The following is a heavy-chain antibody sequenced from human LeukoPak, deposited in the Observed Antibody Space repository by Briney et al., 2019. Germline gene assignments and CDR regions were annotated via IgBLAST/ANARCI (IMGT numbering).Heavy chain of an antibody. CDR3: AKSFRSTSLDC. V-gene: IGHV3-23*01. Sequence: GGSLRLSCAASGFTFSSYGMSWVRQAPGKGLEWVSAISGSGGSTYYADSVEGRFTISRDNSKNTLYLQMNRLRAGDTAVYYCAKSFRSTSLDCGGQGTLVTVSS. CDR2: ISGSGGST. CDR1: GFTFSSYG. D-gene: IGHD2-2*01. J-gene: IGHJ4*02.